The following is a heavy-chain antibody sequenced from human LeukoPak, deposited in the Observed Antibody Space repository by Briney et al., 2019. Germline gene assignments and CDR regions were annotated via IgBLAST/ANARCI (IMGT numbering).Heavy chain of an antibody. CDR1: GFSVSTTGVG. D-gene: IGHD5-12*01. J-gene: IGHJ3*02. CDR2: IYWDDDK. V-gene: IGHV2-5*02. Sequence: ESGLTLAKPTQTLTLSCTFCGFSVSTTGVGVGWMREPPGNGLKWHALIYWDDDKRYSPSLKSRLTSTKDTSKNQVVLTMTNMDSVDTATYYCAHRPQIRGYNDVYAFDIWGQGTMVTVSS. CDR3: AHRPQIRGYNDVYAFDI.